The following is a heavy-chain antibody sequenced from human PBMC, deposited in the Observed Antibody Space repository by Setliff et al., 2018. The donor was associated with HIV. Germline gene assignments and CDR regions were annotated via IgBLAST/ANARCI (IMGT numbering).Heavy chain of an antibody. V-gene: IGHV1-69*05. Sequence: SVKVSCKASGGTLSNNAISWVRQAPGQGLEWMGGIIAISGTANYAQKFEGRVTITTDGSGTTFYMELTGLTPEDTAVYYCARVAGMGYFDYWGQGTLVTVSS. CDR1: GGTLSNNA. D-gene: IGHD2-8*01. CDR3: ARVAGMGYFDY. CDR2: IIAISGTA. J-gene: IGHJ4*02.